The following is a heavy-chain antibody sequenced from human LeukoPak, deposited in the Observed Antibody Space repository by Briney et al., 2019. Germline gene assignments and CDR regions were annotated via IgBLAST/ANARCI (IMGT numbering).Heavy chain of an antibody. CDR3: ATGYSSGWGPYYYYYMDV. V-gene: IGHV1-69*05. D-gene: IGHD6-19*01. J-gene: IGHJ6*03. Sequence: RASVKVSCKASGGTFSSYAISWVRQAPGKGLEWMGGIIPIFGTANYAQKFQGRVTITTDESTSTAYMELSSLRSEDTAVYYCATGYSSGWGPYYYYYMDVWGKGTTVTVSS. CDR2: IIPIFGTA. CDR1: GGTFSSYA.